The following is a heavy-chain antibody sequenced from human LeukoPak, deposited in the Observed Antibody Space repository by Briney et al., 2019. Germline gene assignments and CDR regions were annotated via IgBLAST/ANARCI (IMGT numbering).Heavy chain of an antibody. J-gene: IGHJ5*02. CDR1: GYTFTGYY. CDR3: ARNHCSSTSCYLDP. Sequence: ASVKVSCKASGYTFTGYYMHWVRQAPGQGLEWMGWINPNSGGTNYAQKFQGRVTMTRDTSMSTAYMELSRLRSDDTAVYYCARNHCSSTSCYLDPWGQGTLVTVSS. V-gene: IGHV1-2*02. CDR2: INPNSGGT. D-gene: IGHD2-2*01.